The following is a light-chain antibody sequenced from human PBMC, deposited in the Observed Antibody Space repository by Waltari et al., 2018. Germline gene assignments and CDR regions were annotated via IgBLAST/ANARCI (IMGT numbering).Light chain of an antibody. CDR1: QSVRNSY. J-gene: IGKJ1*01. CDR3: QQYDNSPWT. Sequence: EIVLTQSPGTLSLSPGERATLSCRASQSVRNSYLAWYQQKPGQAPRILIHGASSRATGIPDRFSGSGSGTDFTLTISRLEPEDFAVYYCQQYDNSPWTFGQGTKVEIK. CDR2: GAS. V-gene: IGKV3-20*01.